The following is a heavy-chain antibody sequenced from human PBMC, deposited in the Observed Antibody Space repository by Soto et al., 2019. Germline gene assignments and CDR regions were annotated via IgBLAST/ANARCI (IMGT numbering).Heavy chain of an antibody. CDR1: GGTLSSYA. D-gene: IGHD3-3*01. Sequence: SVKVSCKASGGTLSSYAISWVRQAPGQGLEWMGGIIPIFGTTNYAQKFQGRVTITADKSTSTAYMELSSLRSEDTAVYYCARDKSFGSGYLHWFDPWGQGTLVTVSS. CDR3: ARDKSFGSGYLHWFDP. CDR2: IIPIFGTT. V-gene: IGHV1-69*06. J-gene: IGHJ5*02.